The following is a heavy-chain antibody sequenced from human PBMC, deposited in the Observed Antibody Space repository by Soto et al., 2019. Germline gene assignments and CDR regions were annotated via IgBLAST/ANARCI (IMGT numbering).Heavy chain of an antibody. D-gene: IGHD5-18*01. Sequence: QVQLQESGPGLVKPSQTLSLTCTVSGGSISSGDYYWSWIRQPPGKGLEWIGYIYYSGSTYYNPSLKRRIIISVDPSKHQFSLKLRSVTAADTAVYYCASASPVVTDVWGQGTTVTVSS. J-gene: IGHJ6*02. CDR1: GGSISSGDYY. CDR2: IYYSGST. CDR3: ASASPVVTDV. V-gene: IGHV4-30-4*01.